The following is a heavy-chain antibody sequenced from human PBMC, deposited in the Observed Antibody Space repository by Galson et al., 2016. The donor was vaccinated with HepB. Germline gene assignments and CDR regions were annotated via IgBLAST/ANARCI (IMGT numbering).Heavy chain of an antibody. J-gene: IGHJ4*02. D-gene: IGHD1-7*01. V-gene: IGHV6-1*01. CDR1: GDSVSSTSAN. Sequence: CAISGDSVSSTSANWNWIRQSPSRGLEWLGRTYYKSKWYNDYAVSVQSRITINPDTSKNQFSLQLDSMTPEDMAVYYCARTSPFNTGTFDYWGQGTLVTVSS. CDR3: ARTSPFNTGTFDY. CDR2: TYYKSKWYN.